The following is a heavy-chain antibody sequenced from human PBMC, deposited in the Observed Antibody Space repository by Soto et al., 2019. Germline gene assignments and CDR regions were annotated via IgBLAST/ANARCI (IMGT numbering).Heavy chain of an antibody. CDR1: GVTFSSYS. CDR3: ARGYYDILTGYFVSDYYYYGMDV. J-gene: IGHJ6*02. Sequence: PGGSRRLSCAASGVTFSSYSMNGVRQAPGKGLEWVSYISSSSSTIYYADSVKGRFTISRDNAKNSLYLQMNSLRAEDTAVYYFARGYYDILTGYFVSDYYYYGMDVWGQGT. D-gene: IGHD3-9*01. V-gene: IGHV3-48*01. CDR2: ISSSSSTI.